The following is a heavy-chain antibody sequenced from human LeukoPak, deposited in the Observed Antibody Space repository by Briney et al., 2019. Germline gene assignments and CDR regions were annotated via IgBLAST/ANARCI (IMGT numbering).Heavy chain of an antibody. V-gene: IGHV3-74*01. CDR3: ARGRSGDSSGLNWVDP. D-gene: IGHD2-15*01. CDR1: GFTFSDYW. CDR2: VSSDGSTT. Sequence: GGSLRLSCAASGFTFSDYWMHWVRQAPGKGLVWVSRVSSDGSTTSYADSVKGRFTISRDNAKNTLYLQTNSLRAEDTAVYYCARGRSGDSSGLNWVDPWGQGTLVTVSS. J-gene: IGHJ5*02.